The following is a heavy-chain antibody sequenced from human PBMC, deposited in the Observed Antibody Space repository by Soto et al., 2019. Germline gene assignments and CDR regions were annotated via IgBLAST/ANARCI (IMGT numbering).Heavy chain of an antibody. CDR1: GFTFSSYA. CDR3: PPLPRAAAGKPYPDYYYYGMDV. Sequence: EVQLLESGGGLVQPGGSLRLSCAASGFTFSSYAMSWVRQAPWKGLEWVSAISGSGGSTYYADSVKGRFTISRDNSKNTLYLQMNSLRAEDTAVYYCPPLPRAAAGKPYPDYYYYGMDVWGQGTTVTVSS. V-gene: IGHV3-23*01. D-gene: IGHD6-13*01. J-gene: IGHJ6*02. CDR2: ISGSGGST.